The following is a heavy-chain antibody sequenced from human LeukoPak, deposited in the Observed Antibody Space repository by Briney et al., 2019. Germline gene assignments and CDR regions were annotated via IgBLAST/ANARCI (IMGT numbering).Heavy chain of an antibody. D-gene: IGHD5-18*01. CDR1: GFTFSGCG. CDR3: AKDPYSYGSYFDY. Sequence: GGSLRLSCAASGFTFSGCGMHWVRQAPGKGLEWVAFIWYDGRDKYYADSVKGQFTISRDNSKDTLYLQMNSLRAEDTAVYYCAKDPYSYGSYFDYWGQGTLVTVSS. CDR2: IWYDGRDK. V-gene: IGHV3-30*02. J-gene: IGHJ4*02.